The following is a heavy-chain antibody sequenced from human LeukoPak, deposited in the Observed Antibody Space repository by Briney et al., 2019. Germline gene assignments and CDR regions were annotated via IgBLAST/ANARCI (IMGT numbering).Heavy chain of an antibody. D-gene: IGHD4-17*01. CDR3: AKSVESAVTTNPYFDY. CDR2: ISGSGGST. V-gene: IGHV3-23*01. Sequence: GGSLRLSCAASGFTFSNYAMSWVRQAPGKGLEWVSVISGSGGSTYYADSVKGRFTISRDNSKNTLYLQMSSLRAEDTAVYYCAKSVESAVTTNPYFDYWGQGTLVTVSS. J-gene: IGHJ4*02. CDR1: GFTFSNYA.